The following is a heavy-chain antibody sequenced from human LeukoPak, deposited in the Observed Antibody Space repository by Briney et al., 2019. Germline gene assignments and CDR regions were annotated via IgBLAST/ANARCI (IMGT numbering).Heavy chain of an antibody. CDR2: INPNSGGT. V-gene: IGHV1-2*02. CDR3: AREIYYGSGSYYKYFDY. CDR1: GYTFTSYY. Sequence: GASVKVSCKASGYTFTSYYMHWVRQAPGQGLEWMGWINPNSGGTNYAQKFQGGVTMTRDTSISTAYMELSRLRSDDTAVYYCAREIYYGSGSYYKYFDYWGQGTLVTVSS. D-gene: IGHD3-10*01. J-gene: IGHJ4*02.